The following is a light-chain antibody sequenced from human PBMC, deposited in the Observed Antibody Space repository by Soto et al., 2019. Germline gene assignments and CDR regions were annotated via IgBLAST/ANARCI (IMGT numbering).Light chain of an antibody. J-gene: IGKJ1*01. V-gene: IGKV3-20*01. Sequence: EVAMAQTPVTLSVSPGERATLSCRAGQSVSSTFLNWYQQKPGQAPRLLINGASNRATGTPDRFSGSGSGTDFTLTISRLEPEDFAVYYCQQYDNLSWTFGQGTKVDIK. CDR2: GAS. CDR3: QQYDNLSWT. CDR1: QSVSSTF.